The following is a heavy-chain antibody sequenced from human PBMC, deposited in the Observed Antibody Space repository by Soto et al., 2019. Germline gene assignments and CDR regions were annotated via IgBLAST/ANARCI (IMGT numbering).Heavy chain of an antibody. J-gene: IGHJ6*02. CDR2: IIPIFGTA. Sequence: SVKVSCKASGGTFSSYAISWVRQAPGQGLEWMGGIIPIFGTANYAQKFQGRVTITADESTSTAYMELSSLRSEDTAVYYCASKSGYRGYPLSYYYYYGMDVWGQGTTVTVSS. V-gene: IGHV1-69*13. CDR1: GGTFSSYA. CDR3: ASKSGYRGYPLSYYYYYGMDV. D-gene: IGHD5-12*01.